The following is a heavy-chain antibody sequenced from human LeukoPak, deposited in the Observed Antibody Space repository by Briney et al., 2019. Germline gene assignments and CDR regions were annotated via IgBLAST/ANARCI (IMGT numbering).Heavy chain of an antibody. CDR3: ARSAPNGRRPLDH. D-gene: IGHD1-1*01. CDR2: IVVGSGNT. V-gene: IGHV1-58*02. Sequence: ASVKVPCKASGFTFTSSAMQWVRQARGQRLEWIGWIVVGSGNTNYAQKFQERVTITRDMSTSTAYMELSRLRSDDTAVYYCARSAPNGRRPLDHRGQGTLVTVSS. J-gene: IGHJ4*02. CDR1: GFTFTSSA.